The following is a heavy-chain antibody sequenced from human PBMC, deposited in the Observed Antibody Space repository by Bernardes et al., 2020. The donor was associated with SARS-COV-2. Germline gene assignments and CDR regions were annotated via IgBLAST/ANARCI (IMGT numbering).Heavy chain of an antibody. CDR3: ARALDEYYYYGMDV. V-gene: IGHV4-59*11. CDR2: IYYSGST. J-gene: IGHJ6*02. CDR1: GGSISSHY. Sequence: SETLSLTCTVSGGSISSHYWSWIRQPPGKGLEWIGYIYYSGSTNYNPSLKSRVTISVDTSKNQFSLKLSSVTAADTAVYYCARALDEYYYYGMDVWGQGTTVTVSS.